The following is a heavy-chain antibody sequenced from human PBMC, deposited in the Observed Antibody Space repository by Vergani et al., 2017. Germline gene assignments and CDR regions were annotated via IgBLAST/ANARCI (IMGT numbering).Heavy chain of an antibody. D-gene: IGHD1-26*01. CDR3: AKDFVGHSGSYLGYFDY. J-gene: IGHJ4*02. Sequence: EVQLLESGGGLVQPGGSLRLSCAASGFTFSNYAMSWVRQAPGKGLEWVGRTRNKANSYTTEYAASVKGRFTISRDDSKNSLYLQMNSLKTEDTAVYYCAKDFVGHSGSYLGYFDYWGQGTLVTVSS. CDR1: GFTFSNYA. V-gene: IGHV3-72*01. CDR2: TRNKANSYTT.